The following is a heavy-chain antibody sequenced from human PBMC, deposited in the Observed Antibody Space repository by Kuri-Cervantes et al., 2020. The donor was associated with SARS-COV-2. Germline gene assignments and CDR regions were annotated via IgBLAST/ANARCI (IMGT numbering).Heavy chain of an antibody. D-gene: IGHD2-2*02. J-gene: IGHJ6*03. CDR2: TYYRSKWYN. CDR1: GDSVSSNSAA. Sequence: SCAISGDSVSSNSAAWNWFRQSPSRGLEWLGRTYYRSKWYNDYAVSVKSRITINPDTSKNQFSLQLNSVTPEDTAVYYCARDQRADCSSTSCYIGGYYYYMDVWGKGTTVTVSS. CDR3: ARDQRADCSSTSCYIGGYYYYMDV. V-gene: IGHV6-1*01.